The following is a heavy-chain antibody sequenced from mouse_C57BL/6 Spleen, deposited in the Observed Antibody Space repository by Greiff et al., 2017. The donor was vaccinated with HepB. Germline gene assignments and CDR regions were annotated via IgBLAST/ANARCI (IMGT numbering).Heavy chain of an antibody. CDR3: ARSLWLRGYYFDY. V-gene: IGHV7-3*01. Sequence: EVMLVESGGGLVQPGGSLSLSCAASGFTFTDYYMSWVRQPPGKALEWLGFIRNKANGYTTEYSASVKGRFTISRDNSQSILYLQMNALRAEDSATYYCARSLWLRGYYFDYWGQGTTLTVSS. CDR1: GFTFTDYY. D-gene: IGHD2-2*01. CDR2: IRNKANGYTT. J-gene: IGHJ2*01.